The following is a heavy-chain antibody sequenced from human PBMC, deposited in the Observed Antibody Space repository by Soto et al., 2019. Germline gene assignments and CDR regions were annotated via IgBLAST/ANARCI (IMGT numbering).Heavy chain of an antibody. D-gene: IGHD3-22*01. CDR3: AHGSGWLFDH. Sequence: QITLKESGPKLVRPTQTLTLTCTFSGFSLSSTAVGVGWIRQAPGQAPEWLALMYWNDDNHYSPPLKSRLTLTKDTSKNQVVLTMTNVDPVDTATYYCAHGSGWLFDHWGQGTLVTVTS. CDR2: MYWNDDN. V-gene: IGHV2-5*01. J-gene: IGHJ4*02. CDR1: GFSLSSTAVG.